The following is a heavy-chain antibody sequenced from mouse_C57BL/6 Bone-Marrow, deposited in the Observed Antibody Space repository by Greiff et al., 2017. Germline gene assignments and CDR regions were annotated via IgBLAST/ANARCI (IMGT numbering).Heavy chain of an antibody. CDR1: GYAFTNYL. Sequence: QVQLQQSGAELVRPGTSVKVSCKASGYAFTNYLIEWVKQRPGQGLEWIGVINPGSGGTNYYAKFKGQATLTADKPSSTAYMQLSSLTSEDSAVYFCAIYDYPAWFADGGKGTLVTVSA. CDR3: AIYDYPAWFAD. J-gene: IGHJ3*01. CDR2: INPGSGGT. V-gene: IGHV1-54*01. D-gene: IGHD2-4*01.